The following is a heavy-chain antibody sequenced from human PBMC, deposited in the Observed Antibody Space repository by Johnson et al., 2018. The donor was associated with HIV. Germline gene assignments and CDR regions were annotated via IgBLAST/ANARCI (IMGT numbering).Heavy chain of an antibody. V-gene: IGHV3-66*02. J-gene: IGHJ3*01. CDR3: TRDRYGVGVS. Sequence: EVQLVESGGGLVQPGGSLRLSCAASGFAVSSNYMSWVRQAPGKGLEWVSVIYSGGTTYNADSVKGRFTISRDNSKNTLYLQMNSLRADDTAVYYCTRDRYGVGVSWGQGTMVTVSS. CDR2: IYSGGTT. D-gene: IGHD4-17*01. CDR1: GFAVSSNY.